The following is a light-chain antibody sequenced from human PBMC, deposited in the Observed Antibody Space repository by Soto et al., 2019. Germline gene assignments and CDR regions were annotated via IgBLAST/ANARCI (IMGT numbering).Light chain of an antibody. J-gene: IGKJ1*01. CDR1: QTFSNS. V-gene: IGKV3-15*01. CDR3: QQYNNWPRT. Sequence: EIVLTQSPATLSLSPGERATLSCRASQTFSNSFLSWFQQKPGQAPRLLIYGASTRATGIPARFSGSGSGTEFTLTISSLQSEDFAVYYCQQYNNWPRTFGQGTKVDIK. CDR2: GAS.